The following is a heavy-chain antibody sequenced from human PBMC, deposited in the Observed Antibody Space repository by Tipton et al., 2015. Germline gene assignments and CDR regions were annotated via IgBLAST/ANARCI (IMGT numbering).Heavy chain of an antibody. CDR1: GDSISSLNW. CDR2: IHHGEST. Sequence: TLSLTCSVSGDSISSLNWWTWVRQPPGKGLEWIGEIHHGESTNYNPSLKSRVTMSVDTSKNQFSLHLSSVTAADTAVYYCAREVWYYDSSGYDYWGQGTLVTVSS. D-gene: IGHD3-22*01. V-gene: IGHV4-4*02. CDR3: AREVWYYDSSGYDY. J-gene: IGHJ4*02.